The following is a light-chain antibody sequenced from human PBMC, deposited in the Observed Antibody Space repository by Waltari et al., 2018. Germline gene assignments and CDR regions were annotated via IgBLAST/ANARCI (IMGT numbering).Light chain of an antibody. Sequence: DIQLTQSPSSLSASIGDSVPITCRASESIASYLNWYQHKPGKAPNLLIYAASNLQSGVPLRFSGSGSGTDFTLTISSLQPEDFATYYCQQTYSAPMSTFGRGTKLEIK. CDR3: QQTYSAPMST. J-gene: IGKJ2*01. V-gene: IGKV1-39*01. CDR2: AAS. CDR1: ESIASY.